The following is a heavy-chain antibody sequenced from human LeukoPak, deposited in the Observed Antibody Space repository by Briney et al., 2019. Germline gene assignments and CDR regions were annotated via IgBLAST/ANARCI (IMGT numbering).Heavy chain of an antibody. D-gene: IGHD6-19*01. J-gene: IGHJ3*02. CDR3: ASGAVAGRRGDAFDI. Sequence: GRSLRLSCAASGFTFSIYWVSWVRQAPRKGLEWVANIKHDGNEKYHVDSVKGRFTICRDNPEHSMYRQMDRLRAEDTAGYYCASGAVAGRRGDAFDIWGQGAMVTVSS. CDR1: GFTFSIYW. V-gene: IGHV3-7*01. CDR2: IKHDGNEK.